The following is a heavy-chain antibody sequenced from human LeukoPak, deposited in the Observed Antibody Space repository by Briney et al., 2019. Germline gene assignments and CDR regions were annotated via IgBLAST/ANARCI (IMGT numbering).Heavy chain of an antibody. J-gene: IGHJ4*02. V-gene: IGHV3-30*18. CDR1: GFTFSSYG. D-gene: IGHD6-19*01. Sequence: GRSLRLSCAASGFTFSSYGMHWVRQAPGKGLEGVAVISYDGSNKYYADSVKGRFTISRDNSKNTLYLQMNSLRAEDTAVYYCAKDPPSVAVPVGCDYWGQGTLVTVSS. CDR2: ISYDGSNK. CDR3: AKDPPSVAVPVGCDY.